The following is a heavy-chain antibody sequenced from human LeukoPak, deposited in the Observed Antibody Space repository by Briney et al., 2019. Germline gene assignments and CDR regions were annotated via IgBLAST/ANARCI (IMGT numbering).Heavy chain of an antibody. CDR2: ILCSGST. CDR1: GGSLSSGDYY. Sequence: SETLSLTCTVSGGSLSSGDYYWSWIRPHPAKGLEWIGYILCSGSTFYIPSLMSRVIVSIDTSKSQYSLKLSSVNAAETAVYYCGRALWVVPAPYYFDSWGKGTMVTVSS. V-gene: IGHV4-31*03. J-gene: IGHJ4*01. D-gene: IGHD2-2*01. CDR3: GRALWVVPAPYYFDS.